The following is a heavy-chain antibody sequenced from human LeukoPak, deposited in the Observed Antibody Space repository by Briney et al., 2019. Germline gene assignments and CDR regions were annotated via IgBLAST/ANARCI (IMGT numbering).Heavy chain of an antibody. J-gene: IGHJ4*02. Sequence: GESLRLSCAASGFNFGDYYMSWIRQAPGKGLEWVSYISSSGSTIYYADSVKGRFTISRDNAKNSLYLQMNSLRAEDTAVYYCARGHYDFWSGTSWYFDYWGQGTLVTVSS. D-gene: IGHD3-3*01. CDR2: ISSSGSTI. CDR3: ARGHYDFWSGTSWYFDY. CDR1: GFNFGDYY. V-gene: IGHV3-11*04.